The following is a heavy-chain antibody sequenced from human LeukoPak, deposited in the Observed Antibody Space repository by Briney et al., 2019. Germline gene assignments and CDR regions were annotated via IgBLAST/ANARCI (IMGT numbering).Heavy chain of an antibody. V-gene: IGHV3-23*01. Sequence: GGSLRLSCAASGFTFSSYAMSWVRQAPGKGLEWVSAISGSGGSTFYADSVKGRFTISRDNSKNTLYLQMNSLRAEDTAVYYCARVQGETLPTNAFDIWGQGTMVTVSS. CDR1: GFTFSSYA. J-gene: IGHJ3*02. D-gene: IGHD5-12*01. CDR2: ISGSGGST. CDR3: ARVQGETLPTNAFDI.